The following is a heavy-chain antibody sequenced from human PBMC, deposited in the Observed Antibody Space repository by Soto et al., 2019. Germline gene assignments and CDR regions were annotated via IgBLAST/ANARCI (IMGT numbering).Heavy chain of an antibody. J-gene: IGHJ4*02. CDR3: TTGSTGRDY. CDR2: VKSKTDGGTT. CDR1: GFTFTSAL. V-gene: IGHV3-15*01. D-gene: IGHD3-10*01. Sequence: EVQLVESGGGLVKPGGSLRLSCAASGFTFTSALMTWVRQAPGKGLEWVGRVKSKTDGGTTDYAAPVKGRFTISRDDSETTLYLQMNILKTVDTAVFYCTTGSTGRDYWGQGTLVTVSS.